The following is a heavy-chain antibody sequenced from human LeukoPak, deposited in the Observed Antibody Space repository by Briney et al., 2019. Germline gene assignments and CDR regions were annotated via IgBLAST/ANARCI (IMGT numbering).Heavy chain of an antibody. CDR2: INHSGGT. V-gene: IGHV4-34*01. Sequence: SETLSLTCAVYGGSFSGYYWSWIRQPPGKGLEWIGEINHSGGTNYNPSLKSRVTISVDTSKNQFSLKLSSVTAADTAVYYCARTRDSHLFDYWGQGTLVTVSS. J-gene: IGHJ4*02. CDR1: GGSFSGYY. CDR3: ARTRDSHLFDY.